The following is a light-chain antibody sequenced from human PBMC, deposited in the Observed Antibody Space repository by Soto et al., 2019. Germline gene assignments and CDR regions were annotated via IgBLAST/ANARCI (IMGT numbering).Light chain of an antibody. Sequence: EIVMTQSPATLSVSPGERATLSCRVSQSVRSNLAWYQQKPGQAPRLLIFGASTRATGLPARFSGSGSGTEFTLTISSLQSEDFAVYYCQQYTNWPLTFGGGTKVEIK. CDR1: QSVRSN. CDR3: QQYTNWPLT. J-gene: IGKJ4*01. CDR2: GAS. V-gene: IGKV3-15*01.